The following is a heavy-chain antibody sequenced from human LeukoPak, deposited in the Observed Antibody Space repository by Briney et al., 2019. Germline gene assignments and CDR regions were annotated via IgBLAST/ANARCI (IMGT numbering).Heavy chain of an antibody. Sequence: ASVKVSCKASGYTFTSYGISCVRQAPEQGLEWMGWISAYNGNTNYAQKLQGRVTMTTDTSTSTAYMELRSLRSDDTAVYYCARALSGSYYGNYWFDPWGQGTLVTVSS. D-gene: IGHD3-10*01. V-gene: IGHV1-18*01. CDR1: GYTFTSYG. CDR2: ISAYNGNT. CDR3: ARALSGSYYGNYWFDP. J-gene: IGHJ5*02.